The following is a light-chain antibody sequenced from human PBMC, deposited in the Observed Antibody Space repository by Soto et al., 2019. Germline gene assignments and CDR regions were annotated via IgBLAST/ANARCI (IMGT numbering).Light chain of an antibody. CDR3: QQRSDWPLT. CDR1: ESVSSH. V-gene: IGKV3-11*01. CDR2: GAS. Sequence: EIVLTHPQATLSLSPGEIATLSGRASESVSSHLGWYQHKPGQVPRLLIFGASSRATGIPARFSGSGSGTDFTLTISSLEPEDFGVYYCQQRSDWPLTFGGGTKVDIK. J-gene: IGKJ4*02.